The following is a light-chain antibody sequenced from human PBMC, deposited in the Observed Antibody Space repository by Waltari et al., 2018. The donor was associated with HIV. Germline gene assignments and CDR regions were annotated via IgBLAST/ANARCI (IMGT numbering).Light chain of an antibody. V-gene: IGLV3-1*01. CDR3: QAWDSSTVV. CDR2: QDS. CDR1: NCGDKY. J-gene: IGLJ2*01. Sequence: SYELTQPPSVSVSPGQTASITCSGDNCGDKYACWYPQKPGQSPVLVIYQDSKRPSGIPERFSGSNSGNTATLTISGTQAMDEADYYCQAWDSSTVVFGGGTKLTVL.